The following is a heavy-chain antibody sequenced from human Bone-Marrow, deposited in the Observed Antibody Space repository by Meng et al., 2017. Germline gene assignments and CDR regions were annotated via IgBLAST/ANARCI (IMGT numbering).Heavy chain of an antibody. CDR1: GFTFSSYE. J-gene: IGHJ3*02. V-gene: IGHV3-48*03. Sequence: GESLKISCAASGFTFSSYEMNWVRQAPGKGLEWVSYISSSGSTIYYADSVKGRFTISRDNAKNSLYLQMNSLRAEDTAVYYCARACGRSGYRRHAFDIWGQATMVTVSS. CDR2: ISSSGSTI. D-gene: IGHD3-22*01. CDR3: ARACGRSGYRRHAFDI.